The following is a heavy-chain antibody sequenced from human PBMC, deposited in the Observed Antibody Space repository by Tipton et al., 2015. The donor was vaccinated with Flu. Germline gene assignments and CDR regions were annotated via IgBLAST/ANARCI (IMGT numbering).Heavy chain of an antibody. D-gene: IGHD3-10*01. J-gene: IGHJ4*02. Sequence: TLSLTCAVSGDSISSDYYWGWIRQFPGKGLEWIGSVSHSGHTYYEPSLKSRVTISLDTFQNHFSLMLISVTSADTAVYYCSRSTYYYGSGTSDYWGQGTLVTISS. V-gene: IGHV4-38-2*01. CDR2: VSHSGHT. CDR1: GDSISSDYY. CDR3: SRSTYYYGSGTSDY.